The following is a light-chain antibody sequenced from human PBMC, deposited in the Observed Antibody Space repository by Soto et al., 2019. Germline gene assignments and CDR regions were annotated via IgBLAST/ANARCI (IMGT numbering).Light chain of an antibody. V-gene: IGKV3D-20*02. J-gene: IGKJ2*02. CDR3: QQRSSWPRT. CDR1: QSVRSTS. CDR2: GAS. Sequence: DIVLRQSPGTLSLSPGERATLSFRASQSVRSTSLAWYQQKPGQAPRLLMYGASSRATGIPDKFSGGGSGTDFTLTISSLEPEDFAVYYCQQRSSWPRTFGQGTKVDIK.